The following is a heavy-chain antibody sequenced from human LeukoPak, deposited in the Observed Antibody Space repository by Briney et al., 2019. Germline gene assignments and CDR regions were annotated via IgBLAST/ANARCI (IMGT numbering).Heavy chain of an antibody. CDR2: ISYDGSNK. D-gene: IGHD6-13*01. V-gene: IGHV3-30*04. CDR3: AREEASSWYLDWFDP. J-gene: IGHJ5*02. CDR1: GFTFSSYA. Sequence: GRSLRLSCAASGFTFSSYAMHWVRQAPGKGLEWVGVISYDGSNKYYADSVKGRFTISRDNSKNTLYLQMNSLRAEDTAVYYCAREEASSWYLDWFDPWGQGTLVTVSS.